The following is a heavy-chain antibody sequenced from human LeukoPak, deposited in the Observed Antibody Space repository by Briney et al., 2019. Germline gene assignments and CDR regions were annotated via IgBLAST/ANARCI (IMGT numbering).Heavy chain of an antibody. D-gene: IGHD6-13*01. CDR3: ARHRGQQLVRKWFDP. CDR1: GGSISSSSYY. J-gene: IGHJ5*02. Sequence: SETLSLTCTVSGGSISSSSYYWGWIRQPPGKGLEWIGSIYYSGSTYYNPSLKSRVTISVDTSKNQFSLKLSSVTAADTAVYYCARHRGQQLVRKWFDPWGQGTLVTVSS. CDR2: IYYSGST. V-gene: IGHV4-39*01.